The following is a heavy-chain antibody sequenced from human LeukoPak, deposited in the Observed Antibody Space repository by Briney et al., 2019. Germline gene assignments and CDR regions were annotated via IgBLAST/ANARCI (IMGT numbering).Heavy chain of an antibody. Sequence: ASVKVSCKASGYTFTSYCMHWVRQAPGQGLEWMGIINPSGGSTSYAQKFQGRVTMTRDTSTSTVYMELSSLRSEDTAVYYCAREEGSGKGLDYWGQGTLVTVSS. V-gene: IGHV1-46*01. D-gene: IGHD3-3*01. CDR1: GYTFTSYC. CDR2: INPSGGST. J-gene: IGHJ4*02. CDR3: AREEGSGKGLDY.